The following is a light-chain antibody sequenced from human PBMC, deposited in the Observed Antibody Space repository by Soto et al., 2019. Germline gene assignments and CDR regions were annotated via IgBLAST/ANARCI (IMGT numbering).Light chain of an antibody. Sequence: EIVMTQSPATLSVSPGERATLSCRASESVSGNLAWYQQKPGQAPRLLIYDTASRATAIPARFSGSGSGTEFTLTISSLQSEDFAVNYCQQYSKWPTFGQGTRLEIK. CDR2: DTA. CDR3: QQYSKWPT. J-gene: IGKJ5*01. V-gene: IGKV3-15*01. CDR1: ESVSGN.